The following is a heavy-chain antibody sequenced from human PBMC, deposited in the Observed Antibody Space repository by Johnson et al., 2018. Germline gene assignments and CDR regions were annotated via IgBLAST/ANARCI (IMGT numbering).Heavy chain of an antibody. CDR2: LYSGGNT. CDR3: ARGSGGEDYGYDYNYMDV. V-gene: IGHV3-66*02. CDR1: GFTVSSNY. J-gene: IGHJ6*03. Sequence: EVQLVESGGGLVQPGGSLRLSCAASGFTVSSNYMNWVRQAPGKGLEWVSVLYSGGNTYYADSVKGRFTLSRDRSKNTLYLQMNSRRADDTAVYYCARGSGGEDYGYDYNYMDVWGKGTAVTVSS. D-gene: IGHD4-17*01.